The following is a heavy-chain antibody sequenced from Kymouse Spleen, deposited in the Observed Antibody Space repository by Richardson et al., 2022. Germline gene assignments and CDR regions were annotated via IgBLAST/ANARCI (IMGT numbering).Heavy chain of an antibody. CDR2: IWYDGSNK. D-gene: IGHD6-6*01. Sequence: QVQLVESGGGVVQPGRSLRLSCAASGFTFSSYGMHWVRQAPGKGLEWVAVIWYDGSNKYYADSVKGRFTISRDNSKNTLYLQMNSLRAEDTAVYYCAREEYSSSFDPWGQGTLVTVSS. CDR1: GFTFSSYG. J-gene: IGHJ5*02. V-gene: IGHV3-33*01. CDR3: AREEYSSSFDP.